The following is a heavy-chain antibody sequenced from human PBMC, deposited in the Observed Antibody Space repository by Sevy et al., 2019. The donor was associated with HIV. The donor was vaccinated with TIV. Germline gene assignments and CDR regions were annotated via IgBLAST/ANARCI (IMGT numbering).Heavy chain of an antibody. D-gene: IGHD2-15*01. CDR1: GGTFSSYA. CDR3: AREYCSGGSGYGAGGMDV. Sequence: ASVKVSCKASGGTFSSYAISWVRQAPGQGLEWMGGIIPIFGTANYAQKFQGRVTITADESTSTAYMELSSLRSEDTAVNSWAREYCSGGSGYGAGGMDVWGQGTTVTVSS. J-gene: IGHJ6*02. V-gene: IGHV1-69*13. CDR2: IIPIFGTA.